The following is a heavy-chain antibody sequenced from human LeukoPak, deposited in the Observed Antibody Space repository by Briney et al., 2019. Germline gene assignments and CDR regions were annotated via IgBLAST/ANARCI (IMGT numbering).Heavy chain of an antibody. Sequence: GRSLRLSCAASGFTFSSYGMHWVRQAPGKGLEWVAVISHDGSNKYYADSVKGRFAISRDNSKNTLYLQMNSLRAEDTAVYYCAKDLAVADTLSLYYYYYGMDVWGKGTTVTVSS. CDR3: AKDLAVADTLSLYYYYYGMDV. V-gene: IGHV3-30*18. J-gene: IGHJ6*04. CDR2: ISHDGSNK. D-gene: IGHD6-19*01. CDR1: GFTFSSYG.